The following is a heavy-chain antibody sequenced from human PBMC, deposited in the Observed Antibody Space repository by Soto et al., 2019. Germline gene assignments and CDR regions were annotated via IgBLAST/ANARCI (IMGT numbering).Heavy chain of an antibody. CDR1: GFTFNDYA. J-gene: IGHJ4*02. Sequence: PAGSLRLSCAASGFTFNDYAMSWVRQAPGKAIEWVSTISGTGGTIYYADSVKGRFTISRDNSKNTLSLEMNSLRAEDAAVYYCAKDPEPCAAGSCFRNYFDYWGQGTLVTVSS. V-gene: IGHV3-23*01. CDR3: AKDPEPCAAGSCFRNYFDY. D-gene: IGHD6-13*01. CDR2: ISGTGGTI.